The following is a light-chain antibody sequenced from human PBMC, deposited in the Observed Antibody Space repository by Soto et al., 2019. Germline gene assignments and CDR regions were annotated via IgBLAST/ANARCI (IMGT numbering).Light chain of an antibody. CDR2: AAS. Sequence: DIQLTQSPSFQSASVGDRVTITCRASLDISNYLVWYQQKAGKAPKLLIYAASTLQSGVPSRFSGSGSGAEFTLTISSLQPEDFAIYYCQQLNSYPYTFGQGTKVEIK. J-gene: IGKJ2*01. V-gene: IGKV1-9*01. CDR1: LDISNY. CDR3: QQLNSYPYT.